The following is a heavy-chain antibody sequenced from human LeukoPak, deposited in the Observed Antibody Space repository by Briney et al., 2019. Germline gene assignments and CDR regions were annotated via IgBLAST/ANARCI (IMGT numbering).Heavy chain of an antibody. V-gene: IGHV1-24*01. J-gene: IGHJ4*02. Sequence: ASVKVSCKVSGYTLTELSMHWVRQAPGKGLEWMGGFDREDGETIYAQKFQGRVTMTEDTSTDTAYMELSSLRSEDTAVYYCATGLRYFDWLFPDTYFDYWGQGTLVTVSS. CDR1: GYTLTELS. D-gene: IGHD3-9*01. CDR2: FDREDGET. CDR3: ATGLRYFDWLFPDTYFDY.